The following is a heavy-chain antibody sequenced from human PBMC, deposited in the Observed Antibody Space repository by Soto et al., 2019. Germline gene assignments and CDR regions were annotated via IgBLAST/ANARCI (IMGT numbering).Heavy chain of an antibody. D-gene: IGHD5-12*01. J-gene: IGHJ4*02. CDR2: ISAYNGNT. CDR1: GYTFTSYG. V-gene: IGHV1-18*01. CDR3: ARDGGRIVATTNDY. Sequence: ASVMVSCKASGYTFTSYGISWVRQAPGQGLEWMGWISAYNGNTNYAQKLQGRVTMTTDTSTSTAYMELRSLRSDDTAVYYCARDGGRIVATTNDYWGQGTLVTVSS.